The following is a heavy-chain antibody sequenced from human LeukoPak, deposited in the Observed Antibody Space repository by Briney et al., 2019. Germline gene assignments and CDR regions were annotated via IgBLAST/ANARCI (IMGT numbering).Heavy chain of an antibody. CDR1: GGSISSSSYY. V-gene: IGHV4-39*01. J-gene: IGHJ4*02. Sequence: PSETLSLTCTVSGGSISSSSYYWGWIHQPPGKGLEWIGSIYYSGSTYYNPSLKSRVTISVDTSKNQFSLKLSSVTAADTAVYYCASYSSSWSGGFDYWGQGNPVTVSS. CDR3: ASYSSSWSGGFDY. CDR2: IYYSGST. D-gene: IGHD6-13*01.